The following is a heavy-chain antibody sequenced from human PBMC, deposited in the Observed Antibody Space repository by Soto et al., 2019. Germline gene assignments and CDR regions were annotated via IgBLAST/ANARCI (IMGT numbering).Heavy chain of an antibody. CDR2: SNYGGPT. CDR1: VGAINITVYD. CDR3: ARHGAYSTSVYYYYGMDV. Sequence: KPPEALSLTCTVCVGAINITVYDWGWIRQPPGKGLEWIGSSNYGGPTYYSPSLQSRVTISLDTAKNHFSLNLRSVTAADTAVYYCARHGAYSTSVYYYYGMDVWGQGTTVTVSS. D-gene: IGHD6-13*01. V-gene: IGHV4-39*01. J-gene: IGHJ6*02.